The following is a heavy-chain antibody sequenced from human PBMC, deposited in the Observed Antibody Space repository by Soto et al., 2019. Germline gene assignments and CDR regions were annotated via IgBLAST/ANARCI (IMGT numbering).Heavy chain of an antibody. V-gene: IGHV3-21*01. D-gene: IGHD1-26*01. J-gene: IGHJ4*02. Sequence: EVQLVESGGGLVKPGGCLRVSCVASGFSFSTYTMNWVRQAPGRGLEWVSSINGRSNYIYYADSVKGRFTISRDNAKNSLFLQMNSLRVEDTAVYYCAREDGVVGTTSAFDYWGQGSLVTVSS. CDR1: GFSFSTYT. CDR3: AREDGVVGTTSAFDY. CDR2: INGRSNYI.